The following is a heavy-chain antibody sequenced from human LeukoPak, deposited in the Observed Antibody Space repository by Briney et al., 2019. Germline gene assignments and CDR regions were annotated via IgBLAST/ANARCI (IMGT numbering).Heavy chain of an antibody. CDR3: AKDCGSGSYYNLDSFDY. V-gene: IGHV3-48*01. D-gene: IGHD3-10*01. J-gene: IGHJ4*02. Sequence: GGSLRLSCAASGFTFSSYSMNWVRQAPGKGLEWVSYISSSSTIYYADSVKGRFTISRDNAKNSVYLQMNSLRAEDTAVYYCAKDCGSGSYYNLDSFDYWGQGTLVTVSS. CDR2: ISSSSTI. CDR1: GFTFSSYS.